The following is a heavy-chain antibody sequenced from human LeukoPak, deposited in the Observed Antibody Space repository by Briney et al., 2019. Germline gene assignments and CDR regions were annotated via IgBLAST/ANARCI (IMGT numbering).Heavy chain of an antibody. CDR2: INHSGST. CDR3: AIEVVVPAASHYYYYYGMDV. Sequence: PGGSLRLSCAASGFTFNDYSMNWVRQAPGKGLEWIGEINHSGSTNYNPSLKSRVTISVDTSKDQFSLKLSSVTAADTAVYYCAIEVVVPAASHYYYYYGMDVWGQGTTVTVSS. V-gene: IGHV4-34*08. CDR1: GFTFNDYS. J-gene: IGHJ6*02. D-gene: IGHD2-2*01.